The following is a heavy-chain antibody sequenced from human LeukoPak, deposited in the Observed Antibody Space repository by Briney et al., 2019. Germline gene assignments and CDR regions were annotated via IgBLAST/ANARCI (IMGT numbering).Heavy chain of an antibody. Sequence: PSETRSLTCAVYGGSFSGYYWSWIRQPPGKGLEWIGEINHSGSTNYNPSLKSRVTISVDTSKSQFSLKLSSVTAADTAVYYCARLPMIVVVIGYYYGMDVWGQGTTVTVSS. V-gene: IGHV4-34*01. CDR2: INHSGST. J-gene: IGHJ6*02. CDR1: GGSFSGYY. D-gene: IGHD3-22*01. CDR3: ARLPMIVVVIGYYYGMDV.